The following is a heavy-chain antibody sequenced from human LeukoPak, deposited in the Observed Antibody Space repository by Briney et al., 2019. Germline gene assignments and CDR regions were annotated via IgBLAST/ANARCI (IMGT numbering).Heavy chain of an antibody. D-gene: IGHD6-13*01. J-gene: IGHJ4*02. CDR1: GGSISSYY. Sequence: SETLSLTCTVSGGSISSYYWSWIRQPPGKGLEWIGYVFYSGDTNYNPSLKSRVTISLDTSKNQFSLKLSSATAADTAVYYCARYGDSSWYVHYWGQGTLVTVSS. CDR2: VFYSGDT. CDR3: ARYGDSSWYVHY. V-gene: IGHV4-59*08.